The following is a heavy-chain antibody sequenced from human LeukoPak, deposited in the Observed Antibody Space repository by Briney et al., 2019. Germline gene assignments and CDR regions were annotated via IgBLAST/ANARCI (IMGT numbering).Heavy chain of an antibody. V-gene: IGHV3-74*03. J-gene: IGHJ5*02. CDR2: INSDGSST. CDR1: GFTFSTYW. CDR3: ATSDWCDP. Sequence: PGGSLRLSCAGSGFTFSTYWMNWVRQAPGKGLVWVARINSDGSSTTYADSVSGRFTIYRDNPKNTLYLQMNSLTAEDTAGHYCATSDWCDPWGQGTLVTVSS.